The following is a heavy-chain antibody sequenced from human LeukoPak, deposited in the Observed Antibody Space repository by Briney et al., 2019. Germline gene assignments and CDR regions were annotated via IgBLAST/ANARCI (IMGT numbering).Heavy chain of an antibody. V-gene: IGHV2-70*11. CDR3: ARIHRSNWRIDP. D-gene: IGHD1-1*01. Sequence: ESGPTLVNPTQTLTLTCTFSGFSLSISGMCVSWIRQPPGKALEWLARIDWDDDKYYSTSLKTRLTISKDTSKNQVVLTMTNMDPVDTATYYCARIHRSNWRIDPWGQGTLVTVSS. CDR2: IDWDDDK. J-gene: IGHJ5*02. CDR1: GFSLSISGMC.